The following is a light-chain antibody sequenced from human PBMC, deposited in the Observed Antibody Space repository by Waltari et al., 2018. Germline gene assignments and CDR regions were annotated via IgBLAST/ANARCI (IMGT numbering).Light chain of an antibody. V-gene: IGKV1-33*01. CDR2: DAS. CDR3: QQYDNLPRT. Sequence: DIQMTQSPSSLSASVGDRVTITCQASQDISNYLNWYQQKPGKAPKLLIYDASKLETGVPSRFSGSGSGTDFTFTSSSLQPEDIATYYCQQYDNLPRTFGQGTKLEIK. J-gene: IGKJ2*01. CDR1: QDISNY.